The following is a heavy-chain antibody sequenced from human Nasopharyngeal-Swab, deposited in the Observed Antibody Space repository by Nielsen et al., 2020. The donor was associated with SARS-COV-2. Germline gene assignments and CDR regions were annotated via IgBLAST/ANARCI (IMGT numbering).Heavy chain of an antibody. D-gene: IGHD3-10*01. J-gene: IGHJ4*02. CDR2: IYSGGST. Sequence: GGSLRLSCAASGFTVSSNYMSWVRQAPGKGLEWVSVIYSGGSTYYADSVKGRFTISRHNSKNTLYLQMNSLRAEDTAVYYRARGKVRVIWDYWGQGTLVTVSS. V-gene: IGHV3-53*04. CDR3: ARGKVRVIWDY. CDR1: GFTVSSNY.